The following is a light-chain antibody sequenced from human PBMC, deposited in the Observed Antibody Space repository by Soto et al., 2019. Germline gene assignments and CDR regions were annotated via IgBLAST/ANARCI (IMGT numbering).Light chain of an antibody. CDR1: QNIGSQ. V-gene: IGKV3D-15*01. CDR2: GAS. Sequence: EVVITQSPATLSVTQRERKNISCRAIQNIGSQFAWYQQKPGQTPRLLIYGASTRATGISGRFSGSGSGTYFTLTFFILQSDDFAVYYFQQYHDLPLTFGGGTKVDIK. J-gene: IGKJ4*01. CDR3: QQYHDLPLT.